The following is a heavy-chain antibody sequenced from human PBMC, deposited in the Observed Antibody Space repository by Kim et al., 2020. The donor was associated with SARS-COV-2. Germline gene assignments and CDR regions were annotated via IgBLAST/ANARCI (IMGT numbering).Heavy chain of an antibody. CDR2: ISYDGSNK. CDR1: GFTFSSYA. D-gene: IGHD2-2*01. V-gene: IGHV3-30-3*01. Sequence: GGSLRLSCAASGFTFSSYAMHWVRQAPGKGLEWVAVISYDGSNKYYADSVKGRFTISRDNSKNTLYLQMNSLRAEDTAVYYCARSFNIMPQVDYWGQGTLVTVSS. CDR3: ARSFNIMPQVDY. J-gene: IGHJ4*02.